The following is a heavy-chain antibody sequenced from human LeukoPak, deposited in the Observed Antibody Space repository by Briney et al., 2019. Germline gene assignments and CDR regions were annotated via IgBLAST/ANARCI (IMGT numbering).Heavy chain of an antibody. CDR2: ISSNGGST. J-gene: IGHJ4*02. CDR1: GFTFSSYS. CDR3: AKSSYYYDSSGYYLPGY. Sequence: GGSLRLSCAASGFTFSSYSMNWVRQAPGKGLEYVSAISSNGGSTYYANSVKGRFTISRDNSKNTLYPQMGSLRAEDTAVYYCAKSSYYYDSSGYYLPGYWGQGTLVTVSS. V-gene: IGHV3-64*01. D-gene: IGHD3-22*01.